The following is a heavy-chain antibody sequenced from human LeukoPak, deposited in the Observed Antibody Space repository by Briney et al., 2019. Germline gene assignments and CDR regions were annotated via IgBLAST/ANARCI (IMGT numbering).Heavy chain of an antibody. Sequence: SETLSLTCAVSGGSISSSSHYWGWIRQPPGKGLEWIGSINYSGSTYYNPSLKSRVTLSVDTSKNQFSLKLSSVTAADTAVYYCAKKGDTGNYDIWGQGAMVTVSS. J-gene: IGHJ3*02. CDR3: AKKGDTGNYDI. D-gene: IGHD1-26*01. CDR1: GGSISSSSHY. CDR2: INYSGST. V-gene: IGHV4-39*01.